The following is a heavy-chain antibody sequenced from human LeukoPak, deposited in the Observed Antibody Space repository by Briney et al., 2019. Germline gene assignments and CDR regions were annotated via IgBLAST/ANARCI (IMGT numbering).Heavy chain of an antibody. CDR2: IYYSGST. CDR3: ASIQGSGTHWFDP. J-gene: IGHJ5*02. V-gene: IGHV4-30-4*08. Sequence: PSENLSLTCTVSGGSIITTDYYWGWIRQPPGKGLEWIGYIYYSGSTYYNPSLKSRVTISVDTSKNQFSLKLSSVTAADTAVYYCASIQGSGTHWFDPWGQGTLVTVSS. D-gene: IGHD3-10*01. CDR1: GGSIITTDYY.